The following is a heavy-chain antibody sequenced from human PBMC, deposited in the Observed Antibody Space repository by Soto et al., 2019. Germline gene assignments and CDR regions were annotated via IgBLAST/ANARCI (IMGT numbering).Heavy chain of an antibody. Sequence: QVQLQQWGAGLLKPSETLSLTCAVYGGFVSSGSYYWSWIRQPPGKGLEWIGEMSHSGGTHFNPSLKSRVTISVDTSNNQFSLKMSSVTAADTALYYCARVERGTATTVVDACDIWGPGTMVTVSS. V-gene: IGHV4-34*01. D-gene: IGHD1-1*01. CDR2: MSHSGGT. J-gene: IGHJ3*02. CDR1: GGFVSSGSYY. CDR3: ARVERGTATTVVDACDI.